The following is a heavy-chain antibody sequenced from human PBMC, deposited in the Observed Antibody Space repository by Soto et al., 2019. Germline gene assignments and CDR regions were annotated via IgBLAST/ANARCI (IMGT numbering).Heavy chain of an antibody. J-gene: IGHJ6*02. V-gene: IGHV3-7*05. Sequence: GGSLRLSCAASGFTFSSYWMSWVRQAPGKGLEWVANIKQDGSEKYYVDSVKGRFTISRDNAKNSLYLQMNSLRAEDTAVYYCASSLENSGSAPGIDTPDRGYYYYYGMDVWGQGTTVTVSS. CDR3: ASSLENSGSAPGIDTPDRGYYYYYGMDV. CDR1: GFTFSSYW. CDR2: IKQDGSEK. D-gene: IGHD1-26*01.